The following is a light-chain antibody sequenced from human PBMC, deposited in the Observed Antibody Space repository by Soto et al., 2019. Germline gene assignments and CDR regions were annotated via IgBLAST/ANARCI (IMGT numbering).Light chain of an antibody. CDR1: QSISSN. V-gene: IGKV3-15*01. Sequence: EIVMTQSPATLSMSPGERATLSCRASQSISSNLAWYQQKPGQAPRLLIYGVSTRATGIPARFSGSGSGTDFTLTISSLQSEDFAIYYCQQYNNWPPLYTFGQGTKLENK. CDR3: QQYNNWPPLYT. J-gene: IGKJ2*01. CDR2: GVS.